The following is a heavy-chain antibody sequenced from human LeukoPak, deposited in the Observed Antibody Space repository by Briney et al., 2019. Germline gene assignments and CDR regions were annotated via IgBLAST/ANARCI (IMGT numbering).Heavy chain of an antibody. CDR3: ARDNSGWSHYYYYYGMDV. CDR1: GYTFTGYY. CDR2: INPNSGGT. V-gene: IGHV1-2*02. D-gene: IGHD6-19*01. J-gene: IGHJ6*02. Sequence: GASVKVSCKASGYTFTGYYMHWVRQAPGQGLEWMGWINPNSGGTNYAQKFQGRVTMTRDTSISTAYMELSRLRSDDTAVYYCARDNSGWSHYYYYYGMDVWGQGTTVTVSS.